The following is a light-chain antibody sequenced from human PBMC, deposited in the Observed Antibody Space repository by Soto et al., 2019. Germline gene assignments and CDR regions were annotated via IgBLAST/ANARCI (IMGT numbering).Light chain of an antibody. Sequence: EIVMTQSPATLSVSPGERATLGCRSSQTVNSNLAWYQQKPGQAPRLLIFTASTRATGIPARFSGSGSGTEFTLTISSLQSEDFAVYYCQQYNNWPPYTFGQGTKVDIK. CDR2: TAS. CDR1: QTVNSN. J-gene: IGKJ2*01. V-gene: IGKV3-15*01. CDR3: QQYNNWPPYT.